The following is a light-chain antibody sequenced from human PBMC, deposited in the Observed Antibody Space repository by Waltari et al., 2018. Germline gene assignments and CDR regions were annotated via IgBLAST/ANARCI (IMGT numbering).Light chain of an antibody. CDR2: GNN. V-gene: IGLV1-40*01. CDR3: QSYDSRLAVV. J-gene: IGLJ2*01. Sequence: QSVLTPPPSVSGAPGQRVTISCTGSSSHIGAGYDVHWYQQLPGTAPKLLVYGNNNRPSGVPDRFSGSKSGTSASLAITGLQAEDEADYYCQSYDSRLAVVFGGGTKVTVL. CDR1: SSHIGAGYD.